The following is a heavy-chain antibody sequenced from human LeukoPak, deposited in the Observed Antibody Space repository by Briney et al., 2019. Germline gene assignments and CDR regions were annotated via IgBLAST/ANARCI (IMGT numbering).Heavy chain of an antibody. J-gene: IGHJ4*02. V-gene: IGHV3-21*01. CDR1: GFTVSSNY. CDR3: ARDLARVFGSSSWYFDY. D-gene: IGHD6-13*01. Sequence: GGSLRLSCAASGFTVSSNYMSWVRQAPGKGLEWVSSISSSSSYIYYADSVKGRFTISRDNAKNSLYLQMNSLRAEDTAVYYCARDLARVFGSSSWYFDYWGRGTLVTVSS. CDR2: ISSSSSYI.